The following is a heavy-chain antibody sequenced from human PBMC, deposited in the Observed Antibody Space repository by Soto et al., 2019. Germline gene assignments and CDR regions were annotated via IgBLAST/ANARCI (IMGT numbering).Heavy chain of an antibody. CDR2: ISWNSGSI. V-gene: IGHV3-9*01. Sequence: EVQLVESGGGLVQPGRSLRLSCAASGFTFDDYAMHWVRQAPGKGLEWVSGISWNSGSIGYADSVKGRFTISRDNAKNSLYLQMNSLRAEDTALYYCAKDMGESQCGWTKKCYYYYYMDVWGKGTTVTVSS. J-gene: IGHJ6*03. CDR1: GFTFDDYA. CDR3: AKDMGESQCGWTKKCYYYYYMDV. D-gene: IGHD3-16*01.